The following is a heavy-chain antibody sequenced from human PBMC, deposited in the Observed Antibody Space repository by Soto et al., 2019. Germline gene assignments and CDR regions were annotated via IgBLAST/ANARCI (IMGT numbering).Heavy chain of an antibody. J-gene: IGHJ6*02. CDR1: GGTFSSSG. V-gene: IGHV1-69*11. CDR3: ARWPQPRYTADPYAVDV. D-gene: IGHD3-16*02. Sequence: QVHLVQSGTEVKKPGSSVKVSCKASGGTFSSSGFSWARQAPGQGLEWMGMIVPSLDTTNYAQKFQARVKITADEVTSTAYMELRSLRSEDTAVYYCARWPQPRYTADPYAVDVWGQGTRVIVSS. CDR2: IVPSLDTT.